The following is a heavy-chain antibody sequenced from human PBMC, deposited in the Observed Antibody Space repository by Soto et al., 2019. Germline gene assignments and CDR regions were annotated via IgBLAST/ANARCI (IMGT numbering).Heavy chain of an antibody. CDR1: GFSLTTTGVA. CDR3: AHGSFLRGAHLDS. Sequence: QITLRESGPTLVKPTQTLTLTCTFSGFSLTTTGVAVAWIRQPPGKALEWLALIYWDDDKRYNPFLKTRLTVTKVISRNQVVLTVTNLDPVDTATYYCAHGSFLRGAHLDSWGPGTLVTVSS. D-gene: IGHD1-26*01. J-gene: IGHJ4*02. V-gene: IGHV2-5*02. CDR2: IYWDDDK.